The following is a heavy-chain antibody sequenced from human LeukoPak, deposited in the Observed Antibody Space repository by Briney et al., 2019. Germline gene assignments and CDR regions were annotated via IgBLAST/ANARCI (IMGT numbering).Heavy chain of an antibody. CDR2: IDPSDSYT. J-gene: IGHJ4*02. CDR3: ARLGYCSSTSCYDFDY. V-gene: IGHV5-10-1*01. Sequence: GESLQISCKGSGYSFTSYWISWVRQMPGKGLEWMGRIDPSDSYTNYSPSFQGHVTISADKSISTAYLQWSSLKALDTAMYYCARLGYCSSTSCYDFDYWGQGTLVTVSS. CDR1: GYSFTSYW. D-gene: IGHD2-2*01.